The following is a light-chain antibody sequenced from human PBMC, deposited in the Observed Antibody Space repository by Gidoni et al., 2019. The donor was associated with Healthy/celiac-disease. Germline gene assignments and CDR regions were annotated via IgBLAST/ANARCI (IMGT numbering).Light chain of an antibody. Sequence: DIQMTQSASTLSASVGDRVTITCRASQSISSWLAWYQQKPGKAPKLLIYKASSLESGVPSRFSGSGSGTEFTLTISSLQPDDFATYYCQQYKSYSGYTFGQGTKLEIK. CDR1: QSISSW. CDR2: KAS. V-gene: IGKV1-5*03. J-gene: IGKJ2*01. CDR3: QQYKSYSGYT.